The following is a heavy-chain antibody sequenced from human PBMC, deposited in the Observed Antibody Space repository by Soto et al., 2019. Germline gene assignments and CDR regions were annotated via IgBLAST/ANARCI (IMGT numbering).Heavy chain of an antibody. CDR2: INHSGST. J-gene: IGHJ6*02. CDR1: GGSFSGYY. D-gene: IGHD6-25*01. V-gene: IGHV4-34*01. CDR3: ARGRVSSDVPYYYGMAV. Sequence: QVQLQQWGAGLLKPSETLSLTCAVYGGSFSGYYWSWIRQPPGKGLEWIGEINHSGSTNYNPSLKSQVTISEDTSKHQFSVNLSSVAAAVTAVYYCARGRVSSDVPYYYGMAVWGQGTTIPVSS.